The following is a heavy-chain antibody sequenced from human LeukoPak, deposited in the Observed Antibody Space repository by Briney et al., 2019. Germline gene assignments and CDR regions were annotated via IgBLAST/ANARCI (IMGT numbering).Heavy chain of an antibody. Sequence: GESLKISCKGPGYSFTSYWISWVRQMPGKGPEWMGRIDPSDSYTNYSPSFQGHVTISADKSISTAYLQWSSLKASDTAMYYCARVGRAAAGFDYWGQGTLVTVSS. CDR2: IDPSDSYT. CDR3: ARVGRAAAGFDY. V-gene: IGHV5-10-1*01. CDR1: GYSFTSYW. J-gene: IGHJ4*02. D-gene: IGHD6-13*01.